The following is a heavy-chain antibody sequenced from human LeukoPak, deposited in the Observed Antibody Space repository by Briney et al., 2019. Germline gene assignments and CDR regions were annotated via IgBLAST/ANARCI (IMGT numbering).Heavy chain of an antibody. Sequence: SQTLSLTCTVSGGPISSGGYYWSWIRQHPGKGLEYIGYIYYSGSTYYNPSLKSRVTISVDTSKNHFSLRLSSVTAADTAVYYCARYTSGGLYGFDIWGQGTMVTVSS. D-gene: IGHD3-10*01. J-gene: IGHJ3*02. CDR1: GGPISSGGYY. CDR3: ARYTSGGLYGFDI. CDR2: IYYSGST. V-gene: IGHV4-31*03.